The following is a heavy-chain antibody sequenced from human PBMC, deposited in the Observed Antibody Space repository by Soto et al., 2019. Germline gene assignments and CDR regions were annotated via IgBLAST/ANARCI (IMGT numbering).Heavy chain of an antibody. CDR3: ARDNILGILYGGMDV. CDR1: GGSISSGDYY. CDR2: INYSGST. J-gene: IGHJ6*02. D-gene: IGHD3-3*01. V-gene: IGHV4-30-4*01. Sequence: PSETLSLTCTVSGGSISSGDYYWSWVRQPPGRGLEWIGYINYSGSTYYNPSLKSRVTISVDTSKNQFSLKLSSVTAADTAVYYCARDNILGILYGGMDVWGQGTTVTVSS.